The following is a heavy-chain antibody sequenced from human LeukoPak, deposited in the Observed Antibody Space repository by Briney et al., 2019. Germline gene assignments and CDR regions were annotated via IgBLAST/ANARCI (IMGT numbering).Heavy chain of an antibody. V-gene: IGHV3-23*01. Sequence: GGSLRLSCPASGFTFSSYAMSWVRQAKGKGLEWVSAISGSGGSTYYADSVKGRFTISRDNSKNTLYLQMNSLRAEDTAVYYCPKVPIAVAVPDAFDIWGQGTMVTVSS. D-gene: IGHD6-19*01. J-gene: IGHJ3*02. CDR1: GFTFSSYA. CDR2: ISGSGGST. CDR3: PKVPIAVAVPDAFDI.